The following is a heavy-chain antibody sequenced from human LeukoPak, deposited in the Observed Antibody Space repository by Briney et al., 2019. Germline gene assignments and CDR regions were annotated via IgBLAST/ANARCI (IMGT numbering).Heavy chain of an antibody. CDR2: IYYSGST. CDR1: GGSISSYY. V-gene: IGHV4-59*08. J-gene: IGHJ4*02. Sequence: KPSETLSLTCSVSGGSISSYYWSWIRQPPGKGLEWIGYIYYSGSTNYNPSLKSRVTISVDTSKNQFSLKLKSVTAADTAVYYCARCGMPYSYVSGNFDYWGQGTLVTVSS. D-gene: IGHD3-10*01. CDR3: ARCGMPYSYVSGNFDY.